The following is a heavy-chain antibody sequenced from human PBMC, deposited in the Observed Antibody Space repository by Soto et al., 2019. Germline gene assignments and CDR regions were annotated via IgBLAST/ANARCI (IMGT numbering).Heavy chain of an antibody. Sequence: SETLSLTCTVSGGSISSYYWSWIRQPPGKGLEWIGYIYYSGSTNYNPSLKSRVTISVDTSKNQFSLKLSSVTAADTAVYYCARYNDFWSGSSGIDYWGQGTLVTVSS. CDR3: ARYNDFWSGSSGIDY. J-gene: IGHJ4*02. CDR1: GGSISSYY. V-gene: IGHV4-59*01. D-gene: IGHD3-3*01. CDR2: IYYSGST.